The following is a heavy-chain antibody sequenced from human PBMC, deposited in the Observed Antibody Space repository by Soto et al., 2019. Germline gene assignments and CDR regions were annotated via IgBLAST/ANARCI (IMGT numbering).Heavy chain of an antibody. J-gene: IGHJ6*03. CDR1: GGSISSSSYY. CDR3: ARLYSSPSYYYYMDV. D-gene: IGHD6-13*01. CDR2: IYYSGGT. V-gene: IGHV4-39*01. Sequence: QLQLQESGPGLVKPSETLSLTCTVSGGSISSSSYYWGWIRQPPGKGLECIGSIYYSGGTYYNPSLKSRVTLSVDTSKNQFSLKLSSVTAADTAVYYCARLYSSPSYYYYMDVWGKGTTVTVSS.